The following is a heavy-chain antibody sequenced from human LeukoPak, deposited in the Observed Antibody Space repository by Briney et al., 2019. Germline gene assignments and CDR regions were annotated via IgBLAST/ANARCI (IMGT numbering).Heavy chain of an antibody. CDR1: GFTFSNAW. J-gene: IGHJ3*02. CDR2: IKSKTDGGTT. V-gene: IGHV3-15*01. Sequence: GGSLRPSCAASGFTFSNAWVRWGRQAPGKGVEWGGRIKSKTDGGTTDYVAPVKGRFTISRDDSKNTLYLQMNSLKTEDTAVYYCTTVVSGWDDAFDIWGQGTMVTVSS. CDR3: TTVVSGWDDAFDI. D-gene: IGHD6-19*01.